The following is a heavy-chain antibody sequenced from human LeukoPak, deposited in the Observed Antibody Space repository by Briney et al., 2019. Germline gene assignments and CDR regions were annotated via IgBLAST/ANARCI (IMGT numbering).Heavy chain of an antibody. J-gene: IGHJ3*02. D-gene: IGHD6-19*01. CDR3: ATPVTGLLYGFDI. V-gene: IGHV1-2*02. CDR1: GNTLNDYY. CDR2: INPNGGGT. Sequence: GASVKVSCKASGNTLNDYYMHWVRQAPGQGLEWMGWINPNGGGTKYAQRFQGRVTMTRDTSISTAYMELSSLRSDDTAVYYCATPVTGLLYGFDIWGQGTMVTVSS.